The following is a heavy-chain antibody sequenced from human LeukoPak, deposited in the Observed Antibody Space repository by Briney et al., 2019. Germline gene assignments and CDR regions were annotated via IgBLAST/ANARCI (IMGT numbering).Heavy chain of an antibody. Sequence: ASVKVSCKTSGYSFIDYYIHWVRQAPGQGLEWMGWINSNSADTNYAQNFQGRVTMTRDTSISTAYMELSRLRSDDTAVYYCARGGYSSSWYDYWGQGTLVTVSS. D-gene: IGHD6-13*01. J-gene: IGHJ4*02. CDR1: GYSFIDYY. CDR2: INSNSADT. V-gene: IGHV1-2*02. CDR3: ARGGYSSSWYDY.